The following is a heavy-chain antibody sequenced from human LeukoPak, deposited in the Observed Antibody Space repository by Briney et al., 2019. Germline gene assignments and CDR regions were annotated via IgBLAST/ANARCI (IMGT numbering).Heavy chain of an antibody. CDR1: GFTFSSYG. CDR2: ISYDGSNK. Sequence: PGGSLRLSCAASGFTFSSYGMHWVRQAPGKGLEWVAVISYDGSNKYYADSVKGRFTISRDNSKNTLYLQINSLRAEDTAVYYCAKDRSDSSSWYCVDVWGQGTTVTVSS. D-gene: IGHD6-13*01. J-gene: IGHJ6*02. CDR3: AKDRSDSSSWYCVDV. V-gene: IGHV3-30*18.